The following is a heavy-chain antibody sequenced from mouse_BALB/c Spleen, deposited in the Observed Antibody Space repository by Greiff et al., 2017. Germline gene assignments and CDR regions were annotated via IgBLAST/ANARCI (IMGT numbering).Heavy chain of an antibody. J-gene: IGHJ1*01. V-gene: IGHV1S127*01. Sequence: QVQLQQPGAELVKPGASVKMSCKASGYTFTSYWMHWVKQRPGQGLEWIGVIDPSDSYTSYNQKFKGKATLTVDTSSSTAYMQLSSLTSEDSAVYYCRRWYGSSYRYFDVWGAGTTVTVSS. D-gene: IGHD1-1*01. CDR3: RRWYGSSYRYFDV. CDR1: GYTFTSYW. CDR2: IDPSDSYT.